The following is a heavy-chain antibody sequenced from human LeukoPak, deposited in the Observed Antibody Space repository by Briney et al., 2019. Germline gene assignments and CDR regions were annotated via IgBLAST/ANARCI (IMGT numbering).Heavy chain of an antibody. J-gene: IGHJ4*02. CDR2: INPNDGDT. V-gene: IGHV1-2*02. CDR1: GYTFTDYY. D-gene: IGHD2-2*01. Sequence: ASVKVSCKASGYTFTDYYMHWVRQAPGQGFEWMGWINPNDGDTNYAQKFQGRVTMTRDTSISTAHMEVSRLRSDDTAVYYCARANFLYCSSSTCLFDYWAREPWLPSRQ. CDR3: ARANFLYCSSSTCLFDY.